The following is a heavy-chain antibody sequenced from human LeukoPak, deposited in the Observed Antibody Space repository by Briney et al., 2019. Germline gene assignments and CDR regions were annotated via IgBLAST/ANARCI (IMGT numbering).Heavy chain of an antibody. Sequence: GGSLRLSCAASEFTFSDFHMNWLRQAPGKGLEWISHISNTGSTIYYADSVKGRFTISRDNDKNSLYLQVKSLRVEDTGVYYCAREGSRSSFYFDYWGQGTLVTVSS. CDR1: EFTFSDFH. CDR3: AREGSRSSFYFDY. J-gene: IGHJ4*02. CDR2: ISNTGSTI. V-gene: IGHV3-11*04. D-gene: IGHD6-6*01.